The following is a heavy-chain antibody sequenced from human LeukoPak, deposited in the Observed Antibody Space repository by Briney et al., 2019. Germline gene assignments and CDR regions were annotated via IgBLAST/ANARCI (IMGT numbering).Heavy chain of an antibody. J-gene: IGHJ4*02. Sequence: QPGGSLRLSCAASGFTFSSYAMHWVRQAPGKGLEWVAVISYDGSNKYYADSVKGRFTISRDNSKNTLYLQMNSLRAEDTAVYYCAREDVVVTAIPFDYWGQGTLVTVSS. CDR3: AREDVVVTAIPFDY. D-gene: IGHD2-21*02. CDR2: ISYDGSNK. CDR1: GFTFSSYA. V-gene: IGHV3-30-3*01.